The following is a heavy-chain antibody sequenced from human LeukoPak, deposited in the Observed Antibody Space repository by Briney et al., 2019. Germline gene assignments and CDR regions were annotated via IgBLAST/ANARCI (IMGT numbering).Heavy chain of an antibody. Sequence: ASVKVSCKASGYTFTNYGISWVRRAPGQGLEWMGWISAHNGNIKYAQNLQGRVTMTTDTSTSTAYMELRSLRSDDTAVYYCARDLFVVAFDYWGQGTLVTVSS. CDR1: GYTFTNYG. D-gene: IGHD2-15*01. J-gene: IGHJ4*02. V-gene: IGHV1-18*01. CDR3: ARDLFVVAFDY. CDR2: ISAHNGNI.